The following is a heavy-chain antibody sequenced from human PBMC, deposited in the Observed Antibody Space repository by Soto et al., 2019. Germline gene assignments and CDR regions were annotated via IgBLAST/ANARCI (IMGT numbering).Heavy chain of an antibody. CDR3: AKDRIGSIVAAGAPYDYHHYGMDV. CDR1: GFTFSSYG. Sequence: GGSLRLSCAASGFTFSSYGMHWVRQAPGKGLEWVAVTSYDGSNKYYADSVKGRFTIFRENSKNTLYLQVNSLRAEDTAVYYCAKDRIGSIVAAGAPYDYHHYGMDVWGQGTTVTVSS. D-gene: IGHD6-13*01. V-gene: IGHV3-30*18. J-gene: IGHJ6*02. CDR2: TSYDGSNK.